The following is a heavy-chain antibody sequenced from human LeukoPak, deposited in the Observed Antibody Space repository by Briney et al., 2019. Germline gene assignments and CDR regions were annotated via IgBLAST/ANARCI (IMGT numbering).Heavy chain of an antibody. J-gene: IGHJ4*02. CDR1: GFTFSSYW. CDR2: ISSSSSYI. V-gene: IGHV3-21*01. D-gene: IGHD5-18*01. Sequence: PGGSLRLSCAASGFTFSSYWMSWVRQAPGKGLEWVSSISSSSSYIYYADSVKGRFTISRDNAKNSLYLQMNSLRAEDTAVYYCARDQGVRVTAMVPDYWGQGTLVTVSS. CDR3: ARDQGVRVTAMVPDY.